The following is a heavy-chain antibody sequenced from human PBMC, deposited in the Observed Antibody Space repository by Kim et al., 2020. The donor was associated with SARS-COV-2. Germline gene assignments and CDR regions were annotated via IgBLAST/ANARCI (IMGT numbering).Heavy chain of an antibody. D-gene: IGHD6-19*01. CDR3: ASEGGLPGPYSGTDAAFDI. CDR1: GFTVSSNY. CDR2: IYSGGST. J-gene: IGHJ3*02. Sequence: GGSLRLSCAASGFTVSSNYMSWVRQAPGKGLEWVSVIYSGGSTYYADSVKGRFTISRYNPKNTLYLQMNSLRAADTALYYCASEGGLPGPYSGTDAAFDIWGQGTMGTVSS. V-gene: IGHV3-66*01.